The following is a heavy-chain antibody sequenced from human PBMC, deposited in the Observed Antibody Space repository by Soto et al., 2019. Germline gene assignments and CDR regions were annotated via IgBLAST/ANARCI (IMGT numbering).Heavy chain of an antibody. V-gene: IGHV1-46*01. CDR2: INPTGGRT. CDR1: GYSFTSYY. CDR3: ARGGSVTKSFNYYFGMDV. J-gene: IGHJ6*02. D-gene: IGHD3-16*01. Sequence: QVQLVQSGAEVKNPGASVKISCKASGYSFTSYYIHWVRQAPGQGLEWLGLINPTGGRTTYAQRFQWRVIMTRDTATSTLYLQLASLRSDDTALYDCARGGSVTKSFNYYFGMDVWGQGSTVTVSS.